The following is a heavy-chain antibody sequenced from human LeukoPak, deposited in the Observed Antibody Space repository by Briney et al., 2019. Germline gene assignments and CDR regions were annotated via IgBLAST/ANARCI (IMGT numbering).Heavy chain of an antibody. J-gene: IGHJ4*02. CDR3: ARGKYSSSWVDY. V-gene: IGHV1-2*02. D-gene: IGHD6-13*01. Sequence: ASVKVSCRASGGTFSSYAVSWVRQAPRQGLEWMGWINPNSGGTNYAQKFQGRVTMTRDTSISTAYMELSRLRSDDTAVYYCARGKYSSSWVDYWGQGTLVTVSS. CDR1: GGTFSSYA. CDR2: INPNSGGT.